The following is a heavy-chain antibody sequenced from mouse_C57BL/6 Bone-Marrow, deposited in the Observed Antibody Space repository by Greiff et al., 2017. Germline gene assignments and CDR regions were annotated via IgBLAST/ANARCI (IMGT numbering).Heavy chain of an antibody. CDR3: ARPYDYDDGDYYAMDY. CDR1: GFTFTSYG. CDR2: ISRGGSYT. D-gene: IGHD2-4*01. Sequence: EVQGVESGGDLVKPGGSLKLSCAASGFTFTSYGMSWVRQTPDRRLEWVATISRGGSYTYYPASVKGRFTISRDNAKNTLYLQMSSLKSEDTAMYSCARPYDYDDGDYYAMDYWDQGTSVTVSS. V-gene: IGHV5-6*01. J-gene: IGHJ4*01.